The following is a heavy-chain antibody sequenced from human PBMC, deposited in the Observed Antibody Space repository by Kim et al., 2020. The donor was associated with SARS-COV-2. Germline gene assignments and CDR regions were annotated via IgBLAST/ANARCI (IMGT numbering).Heavy chain of an antibody. CDR3: AKDAIPYNKRWDWFDS. CDR1: GFIFGNYA. CDR2: IGGDGGNP. D-gene: IGHD2-21*01. V-gene: IGHV3-23*01. J-gene: IGHJ5*01. Sequence: GGERRSSGGASGFIFGNYAMTWVRQAPGKGLQWVSSIGGDGGNPRYSDSVKGRFTVSKDNSKDTLYLQMNNLRVEDTGFYYCAKDAIPYNKRWDWFDSWGQGTLVTVSS.